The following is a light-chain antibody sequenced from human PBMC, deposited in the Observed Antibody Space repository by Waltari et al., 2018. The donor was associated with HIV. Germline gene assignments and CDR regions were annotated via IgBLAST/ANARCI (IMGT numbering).Light chain of an antibody. CDR3: QRDYNAPRT. Sequence: DIQLTQSPSSLSASVGDRVTITCRVSQDISSYLNWYRQKPGKVPKLLIYSAFNLQSGVPSRFSGSGSWTDFTLTISSLQPEDVETYYGQRDYNAPRTFGPGTKVDIK. CDR2: SAF. V-gene: IGKV1-27*01. CDR1: QDISSY. J-gene: IGKJ3*01.